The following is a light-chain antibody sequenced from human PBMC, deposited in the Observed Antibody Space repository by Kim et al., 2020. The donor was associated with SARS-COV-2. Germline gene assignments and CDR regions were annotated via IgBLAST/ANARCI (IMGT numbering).Light chain of an antibody. CDR1: CSNIGSNT. Sequence: GQWITISCSGSCSNIGSNTVRGYQYVPGTAPKLLMYGNNRGPSGVPDRFSASKSGTSASLAISGLQSEDGADYHCAAWDDSVSGVVFGGGTQLTVL. J-gene: IGLJ2*01. V-gene: IGLV1-44*01. CDR3: AAWDDSVSGVV. CDR2: GNN.